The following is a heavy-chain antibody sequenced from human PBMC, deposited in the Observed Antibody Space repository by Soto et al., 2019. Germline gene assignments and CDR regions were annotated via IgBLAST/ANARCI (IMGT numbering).Heavy chain of an antibody. D-gene: IGHD2-2*01. CDR3: ARWVVPAAMPPVSYFDY. Sequence: GGSLRLSCAASGFTVSSNYMSWVRQAPGKGLEWVSVIYSGGSTYYADSVKGRFTISRDNSKNTLYLQMNNLRAEDTAVYYCARWVVPAAMPPVSYFDYWGQGTLVTVSS. J-gene: IGHJ4*02. V-gene: IGHV3-66*01. CDR1: GFTVSSNY. CDR2: IYSGGST.